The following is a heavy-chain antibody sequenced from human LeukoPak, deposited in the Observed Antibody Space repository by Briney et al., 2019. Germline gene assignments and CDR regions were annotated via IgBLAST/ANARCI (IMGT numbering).Heavy chain of an antibody. CDR1: GFTLGNSW. Sequence: GGSLRLSCVVSGFTLGNSWMSWVRQAPGKGLGWVANIKQDGSEKYYVDSVKGRFTISRDNAKNSLYLQMSSLRAEDTAVYYCARRPAIFMDGVYYYSMDVWGQGTTVTVSS. CDR3: ARRPAIFMDGVYYYSMDV. V-gene: IGHV3-7*03. D-gene: IGHD2-2*01. CDR2: IKQDGSEK. J-gene: IGHJ6*02.